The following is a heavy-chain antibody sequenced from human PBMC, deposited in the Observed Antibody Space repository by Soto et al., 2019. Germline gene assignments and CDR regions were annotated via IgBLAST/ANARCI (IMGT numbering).Heavy chain of an antibody. J-gene: IGHJ4*02. V-gene: IGHV3-48*02. D-gene: IGHD5-18*01. CDR1: GFTFSSYS. Sequence: EAQLVESGGGFVQPGGSLRLSCAASGFTFSSYSMSWVRQAPGKGLEWISYISKDGSTIYYADSVKGRFTISRDDAKSSLYLQINGLRDEDTAVYSCARGFSYASFDYWGQGTLVTVSS. CDR3: ARGFSYASFDY. CDR2: ISKDGSTI.